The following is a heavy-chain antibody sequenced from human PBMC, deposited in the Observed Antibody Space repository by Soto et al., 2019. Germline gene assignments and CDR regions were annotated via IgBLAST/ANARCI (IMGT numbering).Heavy chain of an antibody. CDR2: ISAYNGNT. Sequence: VQLVQSGAEVKKPGASVTVSCKASGYTFTSYGISWVRQAPGQGLEWMGWISAYNGNTNYVQKLQGRVTMTTATATSSAYMELRSLRSDDTAGYYCARGLTGRLYGSGSYYPGYWGQGTQVTVSS. D-gene: IGHD3-10*01. CDR3: ARGLTGRLYGSGSYYPGY. CDR1: GYTFTSYG. J-gene: IGHJ4*02. V-gene: IGHV1-18*04.